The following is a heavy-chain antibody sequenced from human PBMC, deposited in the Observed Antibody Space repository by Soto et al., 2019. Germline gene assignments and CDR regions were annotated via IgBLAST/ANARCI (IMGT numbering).Heavy chain of an antibody. J-gene: IGHJ6*02. V-gene: IGHV4-59*01. CDR3: ARDGYFDWDTTNDMDV. D-gene: IGHD3-9*01. Sequence: SETLSLTCTVSGGSISSYYWSWIRQPPGKGLEWIGYIYYSGSTNYNPSLKSRVTISVDTSKNQFSLKLSSVTAADTAVYYCARDGYFDWDTTNDMDVWGQGTTVTVSS. CDR2: IYYSGST. CDR1: GGSISSYY.